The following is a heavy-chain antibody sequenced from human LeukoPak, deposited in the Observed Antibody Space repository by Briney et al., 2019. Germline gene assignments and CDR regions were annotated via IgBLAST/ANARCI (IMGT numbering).Heavy chain of an antibody. J-gene: IGHJ4*02. CDR3: AKVPLYYYGSGSYYFDY. Sequence: GSLRLSCAASGFTFSSYAMSWVRQAPGKGLEWVSAISGSGGSTYYADSVKGRFTISRDNSKNTPYLQMNSLRAEDTAVYYCAKVPLYYYGSGSYYFDYWGQGTLVTVSS. CDR2: ISGSGGST. D-gene: IGHD3-10*01. V-gene: IGHV3-23*01. CDR1: GFTFSSYA.